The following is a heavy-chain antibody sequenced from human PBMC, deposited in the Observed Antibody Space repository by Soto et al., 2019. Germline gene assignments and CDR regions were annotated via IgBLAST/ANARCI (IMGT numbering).Heavy chain of an antibody. CDR3: ARDKGRLHLGGNYYYILDV. D-gene: IGHD5-12*01. CDR2: IMPVFPTP. Sequence: VQLEQSGPEVKKPGSSVKVSCKASGGTFSTSALSWVRQAPGQGLEWMGGIMPVFPTPDYAQKFQGRVTLTADESTSSAYMELGGLTSDDKAVYYFARDKGRLHLGGNYYYILDVWGQGTAVTVSS. J-gene: IGHJ6*02. V-gene: IGHV1-69*12. CDR1: GGTFSTSA.